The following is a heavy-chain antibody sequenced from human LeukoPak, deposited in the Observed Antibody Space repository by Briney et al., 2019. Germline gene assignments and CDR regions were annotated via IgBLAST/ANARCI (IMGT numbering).Heavy chain of an antibody. CDR3: AKLPLGVVIIGMRNYYYYGMDV. CDR1: GFTFSSYG. D-gene: IGHD3-3*01. Sequence: PGRSLRLSCAASGFTFSSYGMHWVRQAPGKGLEWVAVISYDGSNKYYADSVKGRFTISRDNSKNTLYLQMNSLRAEDTAVYYRAKLPLGVVIIGMRNYYYYGMDVWGQGTTVTVSS. CDR2: ISYDGSNK. V-gene: IGHV3-30*18. J-gene: IGHJ6*02.